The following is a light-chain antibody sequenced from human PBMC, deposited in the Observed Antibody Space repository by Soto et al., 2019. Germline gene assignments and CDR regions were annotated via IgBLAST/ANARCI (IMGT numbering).Light chain of an antibody. CDR2: GAS. J-gene: IGKJ1*01. CDR3: QQRSNWPRT. Sequence: IRVSQSPATLSVSTGERATLSCRASQSVSSSLAWYQQKPGQAPRLLIYGASTRATGIPARFSGSGSGTEFTLTISSLQSEDFATYYCQQRSNWPRTFGQGTKV. CDR1: QSVSSS. V-gene: IGKV3-15*01.